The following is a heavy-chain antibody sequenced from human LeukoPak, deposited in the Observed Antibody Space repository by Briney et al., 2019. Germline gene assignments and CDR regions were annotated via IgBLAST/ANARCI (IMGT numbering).Heavy chain of an antibody. CDR3: ARDPLTDDAFDL. CDR2: LSNSGTT. V-gene: IGHV3-69-1*02. J-gene: IGHJ3*01. D-gene: IGHD7-27*01. Sequence: PGGSLRLSCAASGFTLSDYYMNWVRQAPGKGLEWLPYLSNSGTTTYADSVKGRFTISRDNAKNSLYLQMNSLRDEDTAVYYCARDPLTDDAFDLWGQGTMVTVSS. CDR1: GFTLSDYY.